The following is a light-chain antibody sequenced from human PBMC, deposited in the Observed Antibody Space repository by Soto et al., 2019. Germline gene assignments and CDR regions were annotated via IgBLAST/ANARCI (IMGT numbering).Light chain of an antibody. J-gene: IGKJ1*01. V-gene: IGKV1-39*01. CDR1: QSISSY. CDR2: AAS. CDR3: RQSYSTPRT. Sequence: DTQMTQSPSSLSASVGDRGTITSRASQSISSYLNWYPQTQGKAPKLXIYAASSLQSGVPSRFGSSGAGPDCTRPISSLQPEDVETDYCRQSYSTPRTFGQGTKVDIK.